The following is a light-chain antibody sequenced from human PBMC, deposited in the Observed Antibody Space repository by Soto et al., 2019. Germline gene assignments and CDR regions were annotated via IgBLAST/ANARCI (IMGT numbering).Light chain of an antibody. J-gene: IGKJ1*01. CDR1: QSVSSSY. Sequence: EIVLTQSPCALSLSPGERATLSCRASQSVSSSYLAWYQQKPGQTPRLLVYGASNRATGIPDRFSGSGSGTEFTLTISSLQSEDFAVYSCLQYHNLWAFGQGTKVDIK. CDR2: GAS. CDR3: LQYHNLWA. V-gene: IGKV3-20*01.